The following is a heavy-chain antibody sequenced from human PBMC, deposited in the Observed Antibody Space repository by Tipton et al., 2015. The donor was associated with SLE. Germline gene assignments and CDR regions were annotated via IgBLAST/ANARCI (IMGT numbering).Heavy chain of an antibody. Sequence: SLRLSCVASGFTFSNYAMNWVRQAPGKGLEWVAIIYSSSASTYYADSVQGRFTISRDNSKNTLFLQLNSLRVEETAVYFCAKDARIYSNSYYYMDVWGEGIRVTVS. J-gene: IGHJ6*03. CDR2: IYSSSAST. D-gene: IGHD4-23*01. V-gene: IGHV3-23*03. CDR3: AKDARIYSNSYYYMDV. CDR1: GFTFSNYA.